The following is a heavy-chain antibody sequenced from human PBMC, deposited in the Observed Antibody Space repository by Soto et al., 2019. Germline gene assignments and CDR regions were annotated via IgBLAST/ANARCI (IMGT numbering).Heavy chain of an antibody. D-gene: IGHD1-26*01. J-gene: IGHJ4*02. CDR3: ATYSGAYARFDS. V-gene: IGHV1-18*01. CDR2: ISAYNGDT. Sequence: QTQLVQSGAEVKKPGASVKVSCQASADTFTTYGLTWVRQAPGQGLEWMGWISAYNGDTKYAQNLQDRLTLTADTSTGTAYMEFRSLRSDDTAVYYCATYSGAYARFDSWGQGTLVTVSS. CDR1: ADTFTTYG.